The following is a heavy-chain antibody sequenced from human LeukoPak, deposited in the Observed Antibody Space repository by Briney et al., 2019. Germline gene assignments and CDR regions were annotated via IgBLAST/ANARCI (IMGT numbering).Heavy chain of an antibody. V-gene: IGHV3-66*02. CDR3: ARGGLGGEALEV. CDR1: GFTVSGHY. CDR2: IHSGGTA. J-gene: IGHJ3*01. Sequence: GGSLRLSCAASGFTVSGHYMSWVRQAPGKGLEWVSVIHSGGTAYYADSVKGRFTISRDNSKNTLFLQLNSLRPQDTALYYCARGGLGGEALEVWGQGTMVTVSS. D-gene: IGHD3-10*01.